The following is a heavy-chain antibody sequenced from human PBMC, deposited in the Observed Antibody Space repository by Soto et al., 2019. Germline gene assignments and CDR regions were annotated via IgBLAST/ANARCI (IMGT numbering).Heavy chain of an antibody. D-gene: IGHD3-3*01. CDR2: ISGSGGST. V-gene: IGHV3-23*01. CDR1: GFTFSSYA. J-gene: IGHJ4*02. Sequence: GGSLRLSCAASGFTFSSYAMSWVRQAPGKGPEWVSAISGSGGSTYYADSVKGRFTISRDNSKNTLYLQMNSLRAEDTAVYYCAKDDDFWSGYHDYWGQGTLVTVSS. CDR3: AKDDDFWSGYHDY.